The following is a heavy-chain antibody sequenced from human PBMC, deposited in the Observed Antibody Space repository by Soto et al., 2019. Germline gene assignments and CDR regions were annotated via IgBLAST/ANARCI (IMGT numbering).Heavy chain of an antibody. J-gene: IGHJ3*02. Sequence: SVKVSCKASGFTFTSSAVQWVRQARGQRLEGIGWIVVGSGNTNYAQKFQERVTITRDMSTSTAYMELSSLRSEDTAVYFCAKDRAPLTTVVRGVLDIWGQGTMVTVSS. D-gene: IGHD4-17*01. CDR3: AKDRAPLTTVVRGVLDI. V-gene: IGHV1-58*01. CDR2: IVVGSGNT. CDR1: GFTFTSSA.